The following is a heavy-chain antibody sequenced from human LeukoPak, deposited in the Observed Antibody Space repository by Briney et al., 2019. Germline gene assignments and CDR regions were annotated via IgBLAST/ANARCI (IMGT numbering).Heavy chain of an antibody. J-gene: IGHJ6*02. CDR2: ISSSGSTI. CDR1: GFTFSSYE. CDR3: ARDNRWQQLVTGGYYYYGMDV. Sequence: VGSLRLSCAASGFTFSSYEMNWVRQAPGKGLEWVSYISSSGSTIYYADSVKGRFTISRDNAKNSLYLQMNSLRAEDTAVYYCARDNRWQQLVTGGYYYYGMDVWGQGTTVTVSS. D-gene: IGHD6-13*01. V-gene: IGHV3-48*03.